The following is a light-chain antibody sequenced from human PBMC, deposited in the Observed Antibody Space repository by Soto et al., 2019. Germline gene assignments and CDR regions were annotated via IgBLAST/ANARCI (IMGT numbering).Light chain of an antibody. CDR2: LGS. V-gene: IGKV2-28*01. J-gene: IGKJ1*01. Sequence: DVVMTQSPLSLPVTPVEPASISCMSSQSLLHSNGYNYLDWYLQKPGQSPQLLIYLGSNRASGVPDRFSGSGSGTDFTLKISRVEAEDVGVYYCMQALQTPRTCGQGTKGDIK. CDR1: QSLLHSNGYNY. CDR3: MQALQTPRT.